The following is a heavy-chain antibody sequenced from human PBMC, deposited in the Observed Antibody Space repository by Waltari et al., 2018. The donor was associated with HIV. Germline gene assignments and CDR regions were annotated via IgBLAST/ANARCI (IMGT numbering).Heavy chain of an antibody. Sequence: QVQLQESGPGLVKPSGTLSLTCAVSGGSISSSNWWSWVRQPPGKGLEWIEESYHSGSTNYNPSLKSPGTISGDKSKSQFALKLSLVTAADTAVYYCAGRERGYGDYSADYYDGMDVWGQGTTVTVSS. V-gene: IGHV4-4*02. J-gene: IGHJ6*02. D-gene: IGHD4-17*01. CDR1: GGSISSSNW. CDR3: AGRERGYGDYSADYYDGMDV. CDR2: SYHSGST.